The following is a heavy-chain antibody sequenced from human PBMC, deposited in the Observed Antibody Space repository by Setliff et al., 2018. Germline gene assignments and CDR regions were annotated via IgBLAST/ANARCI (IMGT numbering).Heavy chain of an antibody. Sequence: GGVLRLSCAASGFTFSSYGMHWVRRAPGKGLEWVAFIRYDGSNKYYADSVKGRFTISRDNSKNTLYLQMNSLRAEDTAVYYCATHPIVVVPAGNYWGQGTLVTVSS. J-gene: IGHJ4*02. V-gene: IGHV3-30*02. CDR3: ATHPIVVVPAGNY. D-gene: IGHD2-2*01. CDR2: IRYDGSNK. CDR1: GFTFSSYG.